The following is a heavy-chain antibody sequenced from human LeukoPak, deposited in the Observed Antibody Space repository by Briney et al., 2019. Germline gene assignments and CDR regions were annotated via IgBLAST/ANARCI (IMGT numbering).Heavy chain of an antibody. Sequence: ASVKVSCKASGGTFSSYAISWVRQAPGQGLEWTGGIIPIFGTANYAQKFQGRVTITADESTSTAYMELSSLRSEDTAAYYCARRGRDTIWGQGTMVTVSS. D-gene: IGHD5-24*01. J-gene: IGHJ3*02. CDR2: IIPIFGTA. CDR3: ARRGRDTI. V-gene: IGHV1-69*13. CDR1: GGTFSSYA.